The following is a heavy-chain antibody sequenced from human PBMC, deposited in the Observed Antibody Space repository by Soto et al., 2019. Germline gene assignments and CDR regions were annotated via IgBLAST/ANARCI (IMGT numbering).Heavy chain of an antibody. CDR3: ARDVRDTGYSYWFDP. CDR2: IKYSGTT. V-gene: IGHV4-31*02. Sequence: PSETLSLTFTVSGASVGSGGYYWSCIRQVPGKGLEWIGYIKYSGTTHYSPSLKSRVNISFDKSKNQVFLNLRFVTGADKAVYFCARDVRDTGYSYWFDPWGQGILVTVYS. D-gene: IGHD3-9*01. CDR1: GASVGSGGYY. J-gene: IGHJ5*02.